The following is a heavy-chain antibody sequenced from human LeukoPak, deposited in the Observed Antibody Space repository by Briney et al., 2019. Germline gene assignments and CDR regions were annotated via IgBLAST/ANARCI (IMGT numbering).Heavy chain of an antibody. V-gene: IGHV4-39*01. Sequence: SETLSLTCTVSDGSISSNSYYWGWIRQPPGKGLEWIANIYYSGNTYYNPSLKSRVTISVDTSKNQFSLKLRSVTAADTAMYYRAKSNGYGLIDYWGQGTLVTVSS. J-gene: IGHJ4*02. CDR1: DGSISSNSYY. CDR3: AKSNGYGLIDY. CDR2: IYYSGNT. D-gene: IGHD5-12*01.